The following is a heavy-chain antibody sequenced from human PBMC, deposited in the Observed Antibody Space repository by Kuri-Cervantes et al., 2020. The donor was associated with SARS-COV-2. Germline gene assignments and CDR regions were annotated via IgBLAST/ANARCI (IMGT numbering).Heavy chain of an antibody. CDR3: AKATPLRHYDFWSDYYNEREWFDP. Sequence: GESLKISCAASGFTFAGFAMTWVRQAPGKGLEWVSSISSGGGSTFYADSVKGWFTISRDNSKSTLFLQMNSLRVEDTAVFHCAKATPLRHYDFWSDYYNEREWFDPWGQGTLVTVSS. CDR1: GFTFAGFA. D-gene: IGHD3-3*01. CDR2: ISSGGGST. J-gene: IGHJ5*02. V-gene: IGHV3-23*01.